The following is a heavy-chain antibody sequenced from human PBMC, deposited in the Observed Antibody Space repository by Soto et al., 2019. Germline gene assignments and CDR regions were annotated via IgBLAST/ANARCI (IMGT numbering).Heavy chain of an antibody. V-gene: IGHV4-30-4*01. Sequence: QVQLQESGPGLVKPSQTLSLTCTVSGGSISSGDYYWSWIRQPPGKGLEWIGYIYYSGSTYYNPSLKSRVTTSVDKSKNPVSLKLSSVTAADTSVYYCAIYCGNSGYLDYGGQGTRVTVSS. CDR2: IYYSGST. CDR1: GGSISSGDYY. D-gene: IGHD2-21*02. CDR3: AIYCGNSGYLDY. J-gene: IGHJ4*02.